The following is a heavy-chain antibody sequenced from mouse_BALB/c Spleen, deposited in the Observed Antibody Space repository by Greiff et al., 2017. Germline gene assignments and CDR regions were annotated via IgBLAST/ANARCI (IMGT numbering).Heavy chain of an antibody. D-gene: IGHD2-10*02. J-gene: IGHJ2*01. CDR1: GFTFSSYG. V-gene: IGHV5-6-3*01. CDR3: ARGYGPFDY. CDR2: INSNGGST. Sequence: EVQVVESGGGLVQPGGSLKLSCAASGFTFSSYGMSWVRQTPDKRLELVATINSNGGSTYYPDSVKGRFTISRDNAKNTLYLQMSSLKSEDTAMYYCARGYGPFDYWGQGTTLTVSS.